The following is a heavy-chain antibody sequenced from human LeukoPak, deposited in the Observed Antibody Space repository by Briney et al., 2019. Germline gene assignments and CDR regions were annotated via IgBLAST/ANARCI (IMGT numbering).Heavy chain of an antibody. CDR2: IKSDGRST. CDR3: AKKAQYNGNYPLDY. V-gene: IGHV3-74*01. CDR1: GFTFSSYW. Sequence: GGSLRLSCAASGFTFSSYWMHWVRQAPGKGLVWVSLIKSDGRSTSYADSVKGRFTISRDNAKNTVYLQMNSLRAEDTALYFCAKKAQYNGNYPLDYWGQGTLVTVSS. J-gene: IGHJ4*02. D-gene: IGHD1-26*01.